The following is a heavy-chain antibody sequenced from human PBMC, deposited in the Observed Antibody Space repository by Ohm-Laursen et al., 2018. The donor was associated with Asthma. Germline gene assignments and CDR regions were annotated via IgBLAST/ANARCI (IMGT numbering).Heavy chain of an antibody. D-gene: IGHD3-10*01. CDR2: ITSERSGGTR. J-gene: IGHJ6*02. Sequence: SLRLSCAASGITFSKAWMSWVRQAPGKGLEWVGRITSERSGGTRAYAAPVKDRFTISRDDSKTTLYLQMNSLETEDTAVYYCATEVLWFGENYGTDVWGQGTTVTVSS. CDR3: ATEVLWFGENYGTDV. CDR1: GITFSKAW. V-gene: IGHV3-15*01.